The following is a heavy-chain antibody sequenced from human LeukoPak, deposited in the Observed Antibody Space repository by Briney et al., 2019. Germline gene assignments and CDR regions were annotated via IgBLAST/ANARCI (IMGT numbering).Heavy chain of an antibody. Sequence: ASETPSLTCTVSGYSISSGYYWSWIRQPPGKGLEWIAYVYYTGRTLYNPSLESRVTISVDTSKTQFSLTVTSVTAADTAVYYCARHMSVSYDAFDLWGRGTTVTVSS. CDR3: ARHMSVSYDAFDL. V-gene: IGHV4-59*08. CDR2: VYYTGRT. J-gene: IGHJ3*01. D-gene: IGHD3-10*01. CDR1: GYSISSGYY.